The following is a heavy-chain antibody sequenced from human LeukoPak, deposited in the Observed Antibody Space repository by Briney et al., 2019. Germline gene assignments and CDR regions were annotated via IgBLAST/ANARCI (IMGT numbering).Heavy chain of an antibody. J-gene: IGHJ3*02. CDR2: IKQDGSEK. V-gene: IGHV3-7*01. D-gene: IGHD1-7*01. Sequence: GGSLRLSCEASEFTFTTYWMSWVRQAPGKGLEWVANIKQDGSEKYYVDSVKGRFTISRDNAKNSVYLQMNSLRAEDTAVYYCARLGLTGTTEDTPDAFDIWGQGTMVTVSS. CDR1: EFTFTTYW. CDR3: ARLGLTGTTEDTPDAFDI.